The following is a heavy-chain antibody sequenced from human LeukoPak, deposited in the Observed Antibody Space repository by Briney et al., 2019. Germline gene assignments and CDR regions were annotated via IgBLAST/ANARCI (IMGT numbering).Heavy chain of an antibody. CDR3: ARSGYSNGYDY. D-gene: IGHD2-15*01. V-gene: IGHV3-74*03. CDR2: ITPDGNAA. CDR1: GFTFSGHW. J-gene: IGHJ4*02. Sequence: GGSLRLSCVASGFTFSGHWMHWVRQVPGKGLMAVSRITPDGNAAAHADSVKGRFTISRDNAKNTLYLDMNSLTPEDTALYYCARSGYSNGYDYWGQGTLVTVSS.